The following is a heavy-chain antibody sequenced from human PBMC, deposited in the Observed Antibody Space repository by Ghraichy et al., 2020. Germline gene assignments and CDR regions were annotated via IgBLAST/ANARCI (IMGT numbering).Heavy chain of an antibody. CDR2: IYSSGST. V-gene: IGHV4-59*01. J-gene: IGHJ6*02. CDR1: GGSISHYY. Sequence: SETLSLTCTVSGGSISHYYWSWIRQPPGKGLEWIGYIYSSGSTDSNPSLKSRVTISLVTSKNQFSLKVNSVTAADTAVYYCARGALQNYYYGMDVWGQGTTVTVSS. CDR3: ARGALQNYYYGMDV. D-gene: IGHD4-11*01.